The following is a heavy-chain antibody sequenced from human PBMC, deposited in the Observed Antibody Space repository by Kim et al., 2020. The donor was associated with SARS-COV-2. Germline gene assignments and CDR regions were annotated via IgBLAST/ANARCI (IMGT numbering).Heavy chain of an antibody. CDR2: INHSGST. J-gene: IGHJ4*02. CDR3: ARVGDRGYDILTGYPL. Sequence: SETLSLTCAVYGGSFSGYYWSWIHQPPGKGLEWIGEINHSGSTNYNPSLKSRVTISVDTSKNQFSLKLSSVTAADTAVYYCARVGDRGYDILTGYPLWGQGTLVTVSS. V-gene: IGHV4-34*01. D-gene: IGHD3-9*01. CDR1: GGSFSGYY.